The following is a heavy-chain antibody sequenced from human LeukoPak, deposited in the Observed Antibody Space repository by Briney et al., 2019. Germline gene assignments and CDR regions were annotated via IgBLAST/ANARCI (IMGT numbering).Heavy chain of an antibody. D-gene: IGHD3-10*01. Sequence: GESLKISCKGSGYSFTRYWIGWVRQMPGKGLEWMGIVYPGDSDTRYSPSFQGQVTISADKSISTAYLQWSSLKASDTAMCYCARLTSAHDGSGSSYFDYWGQGTLVTVSS. V-gene: IGHV5-51*01. CDR2: VYPGDSDT. CDR3: ARLTSAHDGSGSSYFDY. CDR1: GYSFTRYW. J-gene: IGHJ4*02.